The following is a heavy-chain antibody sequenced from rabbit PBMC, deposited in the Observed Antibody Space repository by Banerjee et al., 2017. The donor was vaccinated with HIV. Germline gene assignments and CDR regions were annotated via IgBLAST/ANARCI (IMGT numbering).Heavy chain of an antibody. D-gene: IGHD8-1*01. V-gene: IGHV1S40*01. CDR1: GFSFSSTYY. Sequence: QSLEESGGDLVKPGASLTLTCTASGFSFSSTYYMCWVRQAPGKGLEWIACIFAGSSDTSYYASWAKGRFTISKTSSTTVTLQMTSLTAADTATYFCARAGAVSGYWFYLNLWGQGTLVTVS. CDR2: IFAGSSDTS. CDR3: ARAGAVSGYWFYLNL. J-gene: IGHJ4*01.